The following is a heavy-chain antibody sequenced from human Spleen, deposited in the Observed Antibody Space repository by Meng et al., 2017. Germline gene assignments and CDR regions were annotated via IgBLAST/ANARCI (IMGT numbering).Heavy chain of an antibody. CDR2: INPNSGGT. V-gene: IGHV1-2*06. D-gene: IGHD6-19*01. Sequence: ASVKVSCKPSGYNFPDYYIHWVRRAPGQGLEWMGRINPNSGGTNYAQKFQGRVTMTRDTSISTAYMELSRLRSDDTAVYYCARLHSIAVAGYDYWGQGTLVTVSS. CDR3: ARLHSIAVAGYDY. J-gene: IGHJ4*02. CDR1: GYNFPDYY.